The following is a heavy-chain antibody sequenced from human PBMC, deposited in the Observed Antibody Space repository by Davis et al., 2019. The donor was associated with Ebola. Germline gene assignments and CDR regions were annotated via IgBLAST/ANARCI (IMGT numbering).Heavy chain of an antibody. CDR3: ARSDQMLLTWGFDN. Sequence: GESLKISCKDSGNTFTSHWIGWVRQMPGRGLEWMGIIYTGDSDTRYRPSFRGQVTISADKSIKTAFLQWSSLKASDTAMYYCARSDQMLLTWGFDNWGQGTLVTVSS. V-gene: IGHV5-51*01. CDR1: GNTFTSHW. CDR2: IYTGDSDT. D-gene: IGHD2-2*01. J-gene: IGHJ4*02.